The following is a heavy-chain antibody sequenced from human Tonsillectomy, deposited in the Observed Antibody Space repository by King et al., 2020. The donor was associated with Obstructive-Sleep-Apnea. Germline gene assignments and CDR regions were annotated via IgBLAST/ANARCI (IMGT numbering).Heavy chain of an antibody. CDR3: ARDPRRVAVAGTPNWFDP. CDR1: GGTFSSYA. CDR2: IIPIFGTA. Sequence: QLVQSGAEVKKPGSSVKVSCKASGGTFSSYAISWVRQAPGQGLEWMGGIIPIFGTANYAQKFQGRVTITADESTSTAYMELSSLRSEDTAVYYCARDPRRVAVAGTPNWFDPWGQGTLVTVSS. J-gene: IGHJ5*02. V-gene: IGHV1-69*01. D-gene: IGHD6-19*01.